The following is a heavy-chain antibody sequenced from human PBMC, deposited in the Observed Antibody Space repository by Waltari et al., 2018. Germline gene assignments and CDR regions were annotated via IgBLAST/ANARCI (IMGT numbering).Heavy chain of an antibody. V-gene: IGHV4-39*01. Sequence: QLQLQESGPRLVRPAETLSLICRVSGVSITSNRHYWAWIRQSPGQGLEWIGTVSYSGTTYSSPSRKSRVSVSRDTSKNQVSLILGSVTAADMAVYYCATYSGASVGTAAFDVWGQGTMVTVSS. D-gene: IGHD1-26*01. CDR2: VSYSGTT. CDR1: GVSITSNRHY. CDR3: ATYSGASVGTAAFDV. J-gene: IGHJ3*01.